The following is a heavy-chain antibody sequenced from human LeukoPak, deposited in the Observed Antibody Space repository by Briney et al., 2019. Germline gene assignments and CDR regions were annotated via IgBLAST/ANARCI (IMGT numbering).Heavy chain of an antibody. Sequence: PSETLSLTCTVSNGSISIYYWSWVRQPAGKGLEWIGRISASGSTIYNPSLKSRVTMSVDTSKNQFSLKLSSVTAADTAVYYCAREITVTRPFDYWGQGTLVTVSS. V-gene: IGHV4-4*07. CDR3: AREITVTRPFDY. CDR2: ISASGST. J-gene: IGHJ4*02. CDR1: NGSISIYY. D-gene: IGHD4-17*01.